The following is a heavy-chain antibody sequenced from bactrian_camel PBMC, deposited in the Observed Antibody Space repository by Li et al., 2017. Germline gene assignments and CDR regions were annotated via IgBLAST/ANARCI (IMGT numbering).Heavy chain of an antibody. D-gene: IGHD3*01. CDR3: ARDSECTDGDCYR. J-gene: IGHJ4*01. V-gene: IGHV3S55*01. CDR2: IDRFDWT. CDR1: AHTYC. Sequence: LVESGGASVQAGGSLRLSCAASAHTYCMAWFRQAPGEKREEVASIDRFDWTVYAASVKGRFTISRDNAKNTLYLQLNSLETEDTAMYYCARDSECTDGDCYRRGQGTQVTVS.